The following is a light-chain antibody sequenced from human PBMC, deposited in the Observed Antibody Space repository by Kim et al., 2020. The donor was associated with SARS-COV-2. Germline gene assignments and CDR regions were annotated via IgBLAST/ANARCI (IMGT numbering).Light chain of an antibody. CDR2: DNN. J-gene: IGLJ3*02. CDR1: SSNIGTNY. CDR3: GTWDNSLSTGV. V-gene: IGLV1-51*01. Sequence: GQKLTISCSGSSSNIGTNYVSWYQQLPGTAPKLLIYDNNERPSAIPDRFSGSRSGTSATLDIIGLQTGDEADYYCGTWDNSLSTGVFGGGTQLTVL.